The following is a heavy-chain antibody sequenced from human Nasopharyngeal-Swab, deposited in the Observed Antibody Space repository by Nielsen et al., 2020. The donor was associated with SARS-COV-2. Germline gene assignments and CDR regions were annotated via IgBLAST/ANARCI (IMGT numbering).Heavy chain of an antibody. Sequence: GGSLRLSCAASGFSFSDYYMTWIRQAPGKGLEWVSSISSSTTNTNSADSVKGRFTISRDNAKNSLYLQMNSLRAEDTALYYCAKEWLSSYAFDIWGQGTMVTVSS. CDR1: GFSFSDYY. D-gene: IGHD6-19*01. V-gene: IGHV3-11*03. CDR3: AKEWLSSYAFDI. CDR2: ISSSTTNT. J-gene: IGHJ3*02.